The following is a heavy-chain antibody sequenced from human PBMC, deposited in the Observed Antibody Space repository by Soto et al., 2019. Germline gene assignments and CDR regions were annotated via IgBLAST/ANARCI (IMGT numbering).Heavy chain of an antibody. CDR2: IYSGGRT. V-gene: IGHV3-53*01. D-gene: IGHD3-22*01. CDR1: GFTVSDNY. J-gene: IGHJ3*02. CDR3: ARDKTSYYDISGIFDI. Sequence: PGGSLRLSCAASGFTVSDNYMTWVRQAPGKGLEWVSVIYSGGRTYYADSVKGRFTISRDNSNNTLYLQMNSLRAEDTAVYYCARDKTSYYDISGIFDIWGQGTMVTVSS.